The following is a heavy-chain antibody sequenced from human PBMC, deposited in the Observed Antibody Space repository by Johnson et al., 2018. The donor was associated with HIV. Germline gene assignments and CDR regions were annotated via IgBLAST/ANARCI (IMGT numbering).Heavy chain of an antibody. D-gene: IGHD2-15*01. Sequence: QMQLVESGGGVVQPGRSLRLSCAASDFTFSNNAIHWVRQAPGKGLEWVAVISYDGTNTYYADSVRGRFTISRDNAKNTLYLQMNNLRPEDTALYYCAKEGSSSPWAFDIWGQGTMVTVSS. V-gene: IGHV3-30*04. J-gene: IGHJ3*02. CDR2: ISYDGTNT. CDR1: DFTFSNNA. CDR3: AKEGSSSPWAFDI.